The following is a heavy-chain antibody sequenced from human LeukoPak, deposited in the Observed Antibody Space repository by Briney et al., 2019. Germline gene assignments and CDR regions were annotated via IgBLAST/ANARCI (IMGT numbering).Heavy chain of an antibody. V-gene: IGHV4-39*01. D-gene: IGHD2-15*01. CDR2: IYYSGST. Sequence: SETLSLTCTVSGGSISSSNYYWGWDRQPPGKGLEWIGTIYYSGSTYYNSSLKSRVTISVDTSKNHFSLKVSSVTATDTAMYYCARHGALCTGGSCTRFDPWGQGTLVTVSS. J-gene: IGHJ5*02. CDR1: GGSISSSNYY. CDR3: ARHGALCTGGSCTRFDP.